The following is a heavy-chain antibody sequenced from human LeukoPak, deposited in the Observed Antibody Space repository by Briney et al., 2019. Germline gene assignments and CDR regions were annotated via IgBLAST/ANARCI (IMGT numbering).Heavy chain of an antibody. Sequence: ASVKVSCKASGYTFTGYYMHWVRQAPGQGLEWMGWINPNSGGTNYAQKFQGRVTMTRDTSISTAYMELSRLRSDDTAVYYCARGLVRSSSWYNLPGYWGQGTLVTVSS. CDR3: ARGLVRSSSWYNLPGY. CDR1: GYTFTGYY. V-gene: IGHV1-2*02. CDR2: INPNSGGT. J-gene: IGHJ4*02. D-gene: IGHD6-13*01.